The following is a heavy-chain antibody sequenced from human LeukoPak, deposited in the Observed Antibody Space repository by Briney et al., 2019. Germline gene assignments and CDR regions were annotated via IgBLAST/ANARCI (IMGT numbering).Heavy chain of an antibody. CDR2: ISGDGGST. Sequence: GGSLRLSCAASGLTVSSNYMNWVRQAPGKGLEWVSLISGDGGSTFYADSVKGRFTISRDNSKNSLYLQMNSLRSDDTALYYCARESESSGWYDYWGQGTLVTVSS. V-gene: IGHV3-43*02. J-gene: IGHJ4*02. CDR1: GLTVSSNY. CDR3: ARESESSGWYDY. D-gene: IGHD6-19*01.